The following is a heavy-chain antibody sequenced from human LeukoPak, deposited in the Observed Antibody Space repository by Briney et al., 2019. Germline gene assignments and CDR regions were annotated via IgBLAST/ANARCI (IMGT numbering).Heavy chain of an antibody. J-gene: IGHJ3*01. Sequence: GGSLRLSCAASGFTFSSYSMNWVRQAPGKGLEWVSVINNSGEYTNYADSVRGRFTLSTDNTKNTMYLQMSSLRAEDTAIYYCAKFLGATSVSDDALDVWGQGTMVTV. CDR3: AKFLGATSVSDDALDV. V-gene: IGHV3-23*01. CDR1: GFTFSSYS. D-gene: IGHD1-26*01. CDR2: INNSGEYT.